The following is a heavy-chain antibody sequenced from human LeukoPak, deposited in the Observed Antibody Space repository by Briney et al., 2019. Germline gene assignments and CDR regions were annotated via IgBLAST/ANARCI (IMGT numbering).Heavy chain of an antibody. CDR2: INPNSGGT. Sequence: ASVKVSCKASGYTFTGYYMHWVRQAPGQGLEWMGWINPNSGGTNYAQKFQGRVTMTRDTSISTAYMELSRLRSDDTAVYYCARGAVGYSSSGDYYYMDVWGKGTTVTVSS. V-gene: IGHV1-2*02. CDR3: ARGAVGYSSSGDYYYMDV. D-gene: IGHD6-6*01. J-gene: IGHJ6*03. CDR1: GYTFTGYY.